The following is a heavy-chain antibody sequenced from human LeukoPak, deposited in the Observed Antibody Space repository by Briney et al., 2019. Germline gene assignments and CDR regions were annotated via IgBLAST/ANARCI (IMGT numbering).Heavy chain of an antibody. D-gene: IGHD3-22*01. J-gene: IGHJ6*02. Sequence: GGSLRLSCAASGFPFSSYSMYWVRQAPGKGLEWVAFIWYDGSNQHYADSVKGRFTVSRDHSRNTVYLQMNSLRAEDTAVYYCAKAPKYYYDSSGHYGMDVWGQGTTVTVSS. CDR1: GFPFSSYS. CDR3: AKAPKYYYDSSGHYGMDV. CDR2: IWYDGSNQ. V-gene: IGHV3-30*02.